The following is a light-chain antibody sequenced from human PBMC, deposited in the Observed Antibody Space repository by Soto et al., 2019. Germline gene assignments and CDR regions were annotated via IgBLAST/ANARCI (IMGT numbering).Light chain of an antibody. J-gene: IGKJ5*01. CDR3: QQYGSSST. Sequence: VLTQSPATLSLSPGERATLSCRASQSIHTSLAWYQQKPGQPPRLVVYDSTLRANGVPDRFGGSRSGTEFTLTISRLEPEDFAVYYCQQYGSSSTFGQGTRLEIK. V-gene: IGKV3-20*01. CDR2: DST. CDR1: QSIHTS.